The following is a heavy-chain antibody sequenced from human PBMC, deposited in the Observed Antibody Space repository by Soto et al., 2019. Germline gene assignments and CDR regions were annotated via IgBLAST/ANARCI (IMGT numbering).Heavy chain of an antibody. CDR2: IYYSGRT. V-gene: IGHV4-39*01. J-gene: IGHJ4*02. CDR1: GESISSSSYY. Sequence: AAPLSLTFIVSGESISSSSYYWGWILQPPGKGLEWIGSIYYSGRTYYNPSFKSRVTISIDTSKNQFSLKLSSVTATDTAVYYCARQRTTVVTQAYFDHWGQGALVTVSS. D-gene: IGHD2-21*02. CDR3: ARQRTTVVTQAYFDH.